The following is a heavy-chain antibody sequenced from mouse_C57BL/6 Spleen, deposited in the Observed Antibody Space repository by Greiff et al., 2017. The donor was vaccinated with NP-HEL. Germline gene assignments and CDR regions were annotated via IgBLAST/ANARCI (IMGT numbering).Heavy chain of an antibody. Sequence: VKLVESGPGLVAPSQRLSITCTVSGFSLTSYGVDWVRQSPGKGLEWLGVIWGVGSTNYNSALKSRLSISKDNSKSQVCLKMNSLQTDDTAMYCWASDNGSSPFAYWGQGTLVTVSA. D-gene: IGHD1-1*01. J-gene: IGHJ3*01. CDR1: GFSLTSYG. V-gene: IGHV2-6*01. CDR2: IWGVGST. CDR3: ASDNGSSPFAY.